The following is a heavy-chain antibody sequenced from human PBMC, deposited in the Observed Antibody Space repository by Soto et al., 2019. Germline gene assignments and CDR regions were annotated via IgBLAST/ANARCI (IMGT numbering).Heavy chain of an antibody. CDR2: ASAYNRNT. D-gene: IGHD1-26*01. CDR3: ARERQWEPLLY. Sequence: QARLVQSGAEVKRPGASVRVSCKASGYTFTNYGITWVRQVPGQGLEWMGWASAYNRNTNYAQKFEDRVIMTTDTSTGTAHMELRSLRYDDTALYFCARERQWEPLLYWGQGTLVTVSS. CDR1: GYTFTNYG. V-gene: IGHV1-18*01. J-gene: IGHJ4*02.